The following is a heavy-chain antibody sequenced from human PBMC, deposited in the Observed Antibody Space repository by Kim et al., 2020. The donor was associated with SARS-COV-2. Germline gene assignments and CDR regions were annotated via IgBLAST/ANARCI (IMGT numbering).Heavy chain of an antibody. J-gene: IGHJ4*02. D-gene: IGHD6-19*01. CDR3: AKRRTSGWLREDFDF. CDR2: ISVSGQST. V-gene: IGHV3-23*01. CDR1: GFTFTTYG. Sequence: GGSLRLSCVASGFTFTTYGMSWVRQAPGKGLEWVSVISVSGQSTYYLDSVKGRFTVSRDNSKNTVYLHMNGLTADDTAIYFCAKRRTSGWLREDFDFWGQGTLVTVSS.